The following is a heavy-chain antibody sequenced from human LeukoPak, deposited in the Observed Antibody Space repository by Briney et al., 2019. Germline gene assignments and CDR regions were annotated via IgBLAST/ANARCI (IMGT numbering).Heavy chain of an antibody. CDR1: GFTFSSYA. CDR3: AKDGGGNCYDPIDY. J-gene: IGHJ4*02. V-gene: IGHV3-23*01. CDR2: ITDSGRSS. Sequence: PGGSLRLSCAASGFTFSSYAVSWVRQAPGKGLEWISGITDSGRSSYFADSVRGRFTISRDKSKNTLYLQMNSLRAEDTALYFCAKDGGGNCYDPIDYWGQGILVTVSS. D-gene: IGHD2-21*01.